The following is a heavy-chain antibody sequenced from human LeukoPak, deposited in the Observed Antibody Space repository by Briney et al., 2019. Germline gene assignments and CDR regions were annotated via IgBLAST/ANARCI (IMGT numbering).Heavy chain of an antibody. CDR1: GFTFSSYS. CDR2: ISGSGGST. Sequence: GGSLRLSCAASGFTFSSYSMNWVRQAPGKGLEWVSAISGSGGSTYYADSVKGRFTISRDNSKNTLYLQMNSLRAEDTAVYYCAKGATINYYYYGMDVWGQGTTVTVSS. V-gene: IGHV3-23*01. CDR3: AKGATINYYYYGMDV. D-gene: IGHD5-12*01. J-gene: IGHJ6*02.